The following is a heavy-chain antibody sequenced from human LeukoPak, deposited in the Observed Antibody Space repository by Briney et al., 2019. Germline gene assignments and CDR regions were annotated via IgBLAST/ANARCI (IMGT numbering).Heavy chain of an antibody. CDR1: GITFTNAW. CDR2: ISSSGDIT. D-gene: IGHD3-22*01. J-gene: IGHJ4*02. Sequence: GGSLRLSCAASGITFTNAWLTWVRQAPGKGLEWVSGISSSGDITYYADSVKGRFTISRDNSKNTLFLQINSLGAEDTAVYYCARALYYYDSSGYTDHREKYYFDYWGQGTLVTVSS. V-gene: IGHV3-23*01. CDR3: ARALYYYDSSGYTDHREKYYFDY.